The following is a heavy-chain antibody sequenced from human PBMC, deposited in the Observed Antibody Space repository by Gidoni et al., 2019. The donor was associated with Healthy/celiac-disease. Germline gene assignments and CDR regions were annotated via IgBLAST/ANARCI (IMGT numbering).Heavy chain of an antibody. CDR2: IDPSDSYT. CDR1: GYSFTSYW. J-gene: IGHJ3*02. D-gene: IGHD1-26*01. V-gene: IGHV5-10-1*03. CDR3: ATGDSGI. Sequence: EVQLVQSGAEVKKPGESLRISCKGSGYSFTSYWISWVRQMPGKGLEWMGRIDPSDSYTNYSPSFQGHVTISADKSISSLKASDTAMYYCATGDSGIWGQGTMVTVSS.